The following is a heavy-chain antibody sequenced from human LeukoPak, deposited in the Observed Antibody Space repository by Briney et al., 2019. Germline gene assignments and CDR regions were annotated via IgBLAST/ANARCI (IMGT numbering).Heavy chain of an antibody. J-gene: IGHJ3*02. D-gene: IGHD4-17*01. V-gene: IGHV4-4*07. CDR1: GGSISSYY. CDR2: IYTSGST. Sequence: PSETLSLTCTVSGGSISSYYWSWIRQPAGKGLEWIGRIYTSGSTNYNPSLKSRVTMSVDTSKNQFSLKLSSVTAADTAVYYCARDHPDYGHFTDAFDIWGQGTMVTVSS. CDR3: ARDHPDYGHFTDAFDI.